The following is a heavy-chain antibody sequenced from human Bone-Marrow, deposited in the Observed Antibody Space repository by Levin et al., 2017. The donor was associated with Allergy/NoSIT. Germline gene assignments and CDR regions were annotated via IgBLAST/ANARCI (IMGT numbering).Heavy chain of an antibody. Sequence: NSSETLSLTCSVSGDSVSSDYYYWSWIRQPPGKGLEWIGYIHYSGSTTYNPSLESRVTISLDKSNNQVSLRLTSVTAADTAVYYCASLLSATVARLWFDPWGQGTLVTVSS. D-gene: IGHD4-11*01. CDR1: GDSVSSDYYY. CDR3: ASLLSATVARLWFDP. V-gene: IGHV4-61*01. CDR2: IHYSGST. J-gene: IGHJ5*02.